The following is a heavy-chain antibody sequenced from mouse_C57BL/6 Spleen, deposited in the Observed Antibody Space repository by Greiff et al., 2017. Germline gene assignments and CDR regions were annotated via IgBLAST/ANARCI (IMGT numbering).Heavy chain of an antibody. Sequence: EVHLVESGGGLVKPGGSLKLSCAASGFTFSSYTMSWVRQTPEKRLEWVATISGGGGNTYYPDSVKGRFTISRDNAKNTLYLQMSSLRSEDTALYYCARRLVTTGDFDYWGQGTTLTVSS. D-gene: IGHD2-2*01. J-gene: IGHJ2*01. CDR3: ARRLVTTGDFDY. CDR2: ISGGGGNT. V-gene: IGHV5-9*01. CDR1: GFTFSSYT.